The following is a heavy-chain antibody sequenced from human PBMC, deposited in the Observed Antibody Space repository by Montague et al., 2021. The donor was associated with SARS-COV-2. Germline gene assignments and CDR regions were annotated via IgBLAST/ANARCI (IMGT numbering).Heavy chain of an antibody. J-gene: IGHJ4*02. Sequence: QSGAEVKKPGESLRISCKGSGYSFTSYWISWVRQMPGKGLEWMGRIDPSDSYTNYSPSFQGHVTISADESISTAYLQWSGLKASDTAMYYCARRSYSSSWYDYWGQGTLVTVSS. D-gene: IGHD6-13*01. CDR3: ARRSYSSSWYDY. CDR1: GYSFTSYW. CDR2: IDPSDSYT. V-gene: IGHV5-10-1*01.